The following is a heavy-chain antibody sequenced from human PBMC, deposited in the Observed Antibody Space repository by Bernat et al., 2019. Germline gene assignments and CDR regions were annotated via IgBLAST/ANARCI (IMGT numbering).Heavy chain of an antibody. J-gene: IGHJ6*02. Sequence: EVQLVESGGGLVQPGGSLRLSCAASGFTVSSNYMSWVRQAPGKGLEWVSVIYSGGSTYYADSVKGRFTISSDNSKNTLDLQMNSLRAEDTAVYYCARDYGDYEYYYYYGMDVWGQGTTVTVSS. CDR3: ARDYGDYEYYYYYGMDV. CDR2: IYSGGST. CDR1: GFTVSSNY. D-gene: IGHD4-17*01. V-gene: IGHV3-66*01.